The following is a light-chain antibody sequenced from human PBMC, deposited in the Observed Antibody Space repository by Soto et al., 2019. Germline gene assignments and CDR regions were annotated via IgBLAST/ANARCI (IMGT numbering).Light chain of an antibody. CDR2: KVS. V-gene: IGKV2-30*01. CDR3: MQGTHWPLYT. J-gene: IGKJ2*01. CDR1: QSLVYSDGNTY. Sequence: DVVMTQSPISLPVTRGQPASISCRSSQSLVYSDGNTYLNWFRQRPAQSPRRLSYKVSNLDSGVPDRFSGSGSGTDFTLDLTGVEAGDVGVYSCMQGTHWPLYTFGQGTKLEI.